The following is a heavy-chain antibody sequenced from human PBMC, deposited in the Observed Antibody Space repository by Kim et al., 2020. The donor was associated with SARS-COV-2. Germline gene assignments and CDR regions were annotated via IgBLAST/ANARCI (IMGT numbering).Heavy chain of an antibody. J-gene: IGHJ6*02. CDR1: GFTFSSYG. V-gene: IGHV3-33*01. Sequence: GGSLRLSCAASGFTFSSYGMHWVRQAPGKGLEWVAVIWYDGSNKYYADSVKGRFTISRDNSKNTLYLQMNSLRAEDTAVYYCARDYYDILTGYGAPSCVDVWGQGTTVTVSS. D-gene: IGHD3-9*01. CDR2: IWYDGSNK. CDR3: ARDYYDILTGYGAPSCVDV.